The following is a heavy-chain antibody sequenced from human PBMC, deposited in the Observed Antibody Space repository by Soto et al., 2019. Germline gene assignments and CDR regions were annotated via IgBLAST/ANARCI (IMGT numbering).Heavy chain of an antibody. Sequence: EVQLVESGGGLVQPGRSLRLSCAASGFTFDDYAMHWVRQAPGKGLEWVSGISWNSGSIGYADSVKGRFTISRDNAKNSLDLQMNSLRAEDTALYYCAKDRSTQTMVRGVILDYWGQGTLVTVSS. CDR1: GFTFDDYA. CDR3: AKDRSTQTMVRGVILDY. D-gene: IGHD3-10*01. CDR2: ISWNSGSI. J-gene: IGHJ4*02. V-gene: IGHV3-9*01.